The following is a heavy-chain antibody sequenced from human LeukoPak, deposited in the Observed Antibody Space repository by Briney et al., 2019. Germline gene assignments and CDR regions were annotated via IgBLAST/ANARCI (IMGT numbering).Heavy chain of an antibody. Sequence: PSETLSLTCAVYGGSFSGYYWGWIRQPPGKGLEWISNIHHSGSTSYNPSLKSRVSISADTSKNQFSLKMTSVTAADTAVYFCAKGRYLLRNTFFDSWGQGSLVTVSS. V-gene: IGHV4-34*01. D-gene: IGHD1-26*01. CDR3: AKGRYLLRNTFFDS. CDR1: GGSFSGYY. CDR2: IHHSGST. J-gene: IGHJ4*02.